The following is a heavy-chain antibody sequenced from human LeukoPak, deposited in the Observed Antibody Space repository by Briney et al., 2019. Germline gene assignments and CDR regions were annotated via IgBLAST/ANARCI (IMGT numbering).Heavy chain of an antibody. V-gene: IGHV1-2*02. D-gene: IGHD2-8*02. J-gene: IGHJ5*02. CDR1: EYTFTGYI. Sequence: GASVKVSCKAFEYTFTGYIMHWVRQAPGQGLEWMGWINPKSGGTNYALKFQGRVTMTRDTSISTAYMELSGLRSDDTAVYYCARDLTDNWFDPWGQGTLVTVSS. CDR2: INPKSGGT. CDR3: ARDLTDNWFDP.